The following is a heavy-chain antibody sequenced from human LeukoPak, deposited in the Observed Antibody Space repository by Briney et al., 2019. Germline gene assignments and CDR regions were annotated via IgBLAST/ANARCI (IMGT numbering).Heavy chain of an antibody. CDR3: ARVVESELLWFGELFKAPHNWFDP. CDR2: SIPIFGTA. D-gene: IGHD3-10*01. J-gene: IGHJ5*02. V-gene: IGHV1-69*13. CDR1: GGTFSSYA. Sequence: SVKVSCKASGGTFSSYAISWVRQAPGQGLEWTGGSIPIFGTANYAQKFQGRVTITADESTSTAYMELGSLRSEDTAVYYCARVVESELLWFGELFKAPHNWFDPWGQGTLVTVSS.